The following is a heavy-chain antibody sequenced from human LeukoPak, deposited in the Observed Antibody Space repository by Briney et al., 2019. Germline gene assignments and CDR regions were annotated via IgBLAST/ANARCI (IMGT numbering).Heavy chain of an antibody. CDR3: ARAVPAAPNFYYYMDV. CDR2: IIPIFGTA. CDR1: GGTFSSYA. Sequence: GASVKVSCKASGGTFSSYAISWVRQAPGQGLEWMGGIIPIFGTANYAQKFQGRVIMTTDTSTSTAYMELRSLRSDDTAVYYCARAVPAAPNFYYYMDVWGKGTTVTVSS. V-gene: IGHV1-69*05. D-gene: IGHD2-2*01. J-gene: IGHJ6*03.